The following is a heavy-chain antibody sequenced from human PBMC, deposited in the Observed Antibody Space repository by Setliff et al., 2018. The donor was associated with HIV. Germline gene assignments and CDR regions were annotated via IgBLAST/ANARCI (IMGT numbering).Heavy chain of an antibody. D-gene: IGHD5-12*01. CDR1: GFTFSTAW. J-gene: IGHJ4*02. Sequence: GGSLRLSCAASGFTFSTAWMNWVRQTPGRGLEWVGRMKSKTDGGSTDYAPPVKDRFIISRDDSKETLYLQMNGLKTEDTAMYYCTTAGYSDNHIYRSFWGQGTLVTVSS. V-gene: IGHV3-15*01. CDR3: TTAGYSDNHIYRSF. CDR2: MKSKTDGGST.